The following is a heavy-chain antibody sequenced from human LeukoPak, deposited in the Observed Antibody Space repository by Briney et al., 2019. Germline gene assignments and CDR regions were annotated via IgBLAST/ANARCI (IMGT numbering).Heavy chain of an antibody. CDR3: AKDLTGITAA. CDR1: GFTFSTYG. J-gene: IGHJ5*02. Sequence: GGSLRLSCAASGFTFSTYGMHWVRQAPGKGLEWVAFIRYDGSNKYYADSVKGRFTISRDNSKNKLYLQMNSLRAEETAVYYCAKDLTGITAAWGQGTLVTVSS. D-gene: IGHD6-13*01. CDR2: IRYDGSNK. V-gene: IGHV3-30*02.